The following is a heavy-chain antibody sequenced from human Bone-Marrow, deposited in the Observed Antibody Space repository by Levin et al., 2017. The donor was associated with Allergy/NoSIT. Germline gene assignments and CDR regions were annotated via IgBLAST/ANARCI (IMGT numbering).Heavy chain of an antibody. CDR1: GGSINSGSYY. CDR3: AGGMAAGFDALDM. D-gene: IGHD6-13*01. J-gene: IGHJ3*02. Sequence: SETLSLTCTVSGGSINSGSYYWSWIRQPAGKGLEWIGRIYPSGSTHYNPSLKSRVTMSLDTSKNQFSLKLNSVTAADTAVYYCAGGMAAGFDALDMWGRGTKVTVSS. CDR2: IYPSGST. V-gene: IGHV4-61*02.